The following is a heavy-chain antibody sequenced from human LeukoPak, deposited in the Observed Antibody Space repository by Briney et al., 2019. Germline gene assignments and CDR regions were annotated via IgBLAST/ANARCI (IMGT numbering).Heavy chain of an antibody. V-gene: IGHV1-18*01. J-gene: IGHJ4*02. CDR2: VGPYNGKT. Sequence: ASVKVSCKTSGYTFLDYGISWLRQAHGQGLEWMGWVGPYNGKTQYSQKLQGRITLTTDTLTNTAFMELTSLSPDDTAIYYCTRDFSAKMATITDIWGQGTLVAVSS. CDR3: TRDFSAKMATITDI. CDR1: GYTFLDYG. D-gene: IGHD5-24*01.